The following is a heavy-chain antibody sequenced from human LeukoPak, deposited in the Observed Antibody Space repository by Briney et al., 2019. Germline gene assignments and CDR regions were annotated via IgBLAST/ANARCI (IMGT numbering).Heavy chain of an antibody. J-gene: IGHJ6*02. CDR2: ISGSGGST. D-gene: IGHD5-24*01. CDR3: ARTRRDGYSDV. CDR1: GFTFSSYA. V-gene: IGHV3-23*01. Sequence: GGSLRLSCAAAGFTFSSYAMSWVRQAPGKGLEWVSAISGSGGSTYYADPVKGRFTISRDNSKNTLYLQMNSLRAEDTAVYYCARTRRDGYSDVWGQGTTVTVSS.